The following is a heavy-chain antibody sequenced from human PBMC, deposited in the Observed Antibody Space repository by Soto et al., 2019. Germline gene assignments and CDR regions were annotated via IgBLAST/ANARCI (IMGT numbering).Heavy chain of an antibody. CDR1: GFTFSSHW. V-gene: IGHV3-74*01. Sequence: PGGSLRLSCAASGFTFSSHWMHWVCQAPGNGLVWVSRINSDGSITTYADSVKGRFTISRDSAKNTLYLQMNSLRAEDTAVYYCASGGPAGSGTYYNGFWGQGTLVTVSS. CDR2: INSDGSIT. CDR3: ASGGPAGSGTYYNGF. J-gene: IGHJ4*02. D-gene: IGHD3-10*01.